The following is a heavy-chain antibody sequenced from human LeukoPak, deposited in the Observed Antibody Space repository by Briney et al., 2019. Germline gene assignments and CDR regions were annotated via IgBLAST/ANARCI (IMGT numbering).Heavy chain of an antibody. V-gene: IGHV7-4-1*02. D-gene: IGHD5/OR15-5a*01. J-gene: IGHJ4*02. CDR3: ARDASTIRFDY. CDR1: GYTFTSHS. Sequence: VSVKVSCKASGYTFTSHSINWLRQAPGQGLEWMGWITTNTGNPTYAQGFTGRFVFSLDTSVSTAYLQISSLKAEDTAVYYCARDASTIRFDYWGQGTLVTVSS. CDR2: ITTNTGNP.